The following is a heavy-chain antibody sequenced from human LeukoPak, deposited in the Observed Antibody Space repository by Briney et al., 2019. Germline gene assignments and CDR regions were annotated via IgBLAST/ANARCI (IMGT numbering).Heavy chain of an antibody. CDR2: MSPKSGNT. CDR3: ARALEGGHIDF. V-gene: IGHV1-8*01. D-gene: IGHD3-16*01. CDR1: GYTFTSYD. J-gene: IGHJ4*02. Sequence: ASVTVSCKASGYTFTSYDFNWVRQASGQGFEWMGWMSPKSGNTGYAQKFQGRVTMTRDTSISTAYMELSSLRSEDTAVYYCARALEGGHIDFWARGTLVTVSS.